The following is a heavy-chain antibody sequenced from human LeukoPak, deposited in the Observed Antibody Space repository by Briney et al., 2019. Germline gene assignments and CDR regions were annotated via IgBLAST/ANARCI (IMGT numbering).Heavy chain of an antibody. CDR3: ARSPYTSGSLFYLDY. V-gene: IGHV1-46*01. J-gene: IGHJ4*02. CDR1: GYTFTYYY. D-gene: IGHD5-18*01. CDR2: INPSGGST. Sequence: ASVKVSCKASGYTFTYYYIHWVRQAPGRGLEWMGIINPSGGSTTYAQKFQDRVTLTRDTSTSTVYMELSSLRSEDTAVYHCARSPYTSGSLFYLDYWGQGTLATVSS.